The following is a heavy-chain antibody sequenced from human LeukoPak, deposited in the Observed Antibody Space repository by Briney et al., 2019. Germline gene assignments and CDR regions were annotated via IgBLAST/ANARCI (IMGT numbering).Heavy chain of an antibody. Sequence: GGSLRLSCAASGNYWMHWVRQTPGKGLVWVSHINGDGSWTTYADSVKGRFTISKDNAKNTVYLQMNNLRAEDTAVYYCVSFYETYWGRGTLVTVSS. D-gene: IGHD2-2*01. J-gene: IGHJ4*02. CDR3: VSFYETY. V-gene: IGHV3-74*01. CDR1: GNYW. CDR2: INGDGSWT.